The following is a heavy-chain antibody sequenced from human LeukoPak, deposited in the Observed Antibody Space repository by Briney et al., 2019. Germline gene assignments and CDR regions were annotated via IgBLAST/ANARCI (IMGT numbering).Heavy chain of an antibody. Sequence: SETLSLTCSVSGDSISTYYWSWIRQPPGKGLEWIGYIHYSGSTNYNPSLKSRVTISVDTSKSQFSLKLTSVTAADTAVYYCARGGGIVVVPAATDWFDPWGQGTLVTVSS. V-gene: IGHV4-59*01. CDR2: IHYSGST. D-gene: IGHD2-2*01. CDR1: GDSISTYY. J-gene: IGHJ5*02. CDR3: ARGGGIVVVPAATDWFDP.